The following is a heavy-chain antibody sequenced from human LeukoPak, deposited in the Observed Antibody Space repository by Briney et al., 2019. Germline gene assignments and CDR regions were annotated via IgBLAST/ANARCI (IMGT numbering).Heavy chain of an antibody. CDR1: GYTFTDYY. CDR2: VDPEDGET. V-gene: IGHV1-69-2*01. J-gene: IGHJ4*02. CDR3: ANGPFVSGYYDY. D-gene: IGHD3-3*01. Sequence: ASVKVSCKVSGYTFTDYYMHWVQQAPGKGLEWMGLVDPEDGETIYAEKFQGRVTITADTSTDTAYMELSSLRSEDTAVYYCANGPFVSGYYDYWGQGTLVTVSS.